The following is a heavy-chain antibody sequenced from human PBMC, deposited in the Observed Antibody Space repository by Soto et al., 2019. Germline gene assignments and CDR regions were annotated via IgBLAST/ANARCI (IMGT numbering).Heavy chain of an antibody. CDR1: GFSRSTSGMG. CDR2: IYWDDDK. Sequence: QITLKESGPTLVKPTQTFTLACTFSGFSRSTSGMGVGWIRQPPGKALEWLALIYWDDDKRYSPSLKSRLTITKDTSKNQVVLTMTNMDPVDTATYYCAHYRSTSSFDYWGQGTLVTVSS. V-gene: IGHV2-5*02. CDR3: AHYRSTSSFDY. J-gene: IGHJ4*02. D-gene: IGHD6-6*01.